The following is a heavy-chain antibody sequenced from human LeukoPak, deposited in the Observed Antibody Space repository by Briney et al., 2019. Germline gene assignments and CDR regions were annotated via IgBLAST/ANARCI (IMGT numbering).Heavy chain of an antibody. D-gene: IGHD4-17*01. CDR2: IYSGDSDT. CDR1: GYTFTNYW. J-gene: IGHJ4*02. CDR3: ARGRSQRSYFDY. V-gene: IGHV5-51*01. Sequence: GESLKISCKGSGYTFTNYWIGWVRQMPGKGLEWMGIIYSGDSDTRYSPSFQGQVTISADKSINTAFLQWSSLKASDTAMYFCARGRSQRSYFDYWGQGTLVTVSS.